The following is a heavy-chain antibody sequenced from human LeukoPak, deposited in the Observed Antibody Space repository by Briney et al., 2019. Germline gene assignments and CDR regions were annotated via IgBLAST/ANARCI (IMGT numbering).Heavy chain of an antibody. J-gene: IGHJ4*02. V-gene: IGHV4-59*01. Sequence: PSETLSLTCTVSGGSISSYYWSWIRQPPGKGLEWIGYIYYSGSTNYNPSLKSRVTISVDTSKNQFSLKLSSVTAADTAVYYCARGRSPSSSWYDVGRFDYWGQGTLVTVSS. CDR3: ARGRSPSSSWYDVGRFDY. D-gene: IGHD6-13*01. CDR1: GGSISSYY. CDR2: IYYSGST.